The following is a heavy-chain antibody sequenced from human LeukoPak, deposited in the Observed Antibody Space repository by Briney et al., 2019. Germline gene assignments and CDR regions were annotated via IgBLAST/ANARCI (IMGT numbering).Heavy chain of an antibody. CDR2: IKSKTDGGTT. J-gene: IGHJ6*04. Sequence: GGSLRLSCAASGLTFNKAWMGWVRQAPGKGLENIGRIKSKTDGGTTDYAAPVKGRFTISRDNAKNSLYLQMNSLRAEDTAVYYCAELGITMIGGVWGKGTTVTISS. CDR1: GLTFNKAW. V-gene: IGHV3-15*01. CDR3: AELGITMIGGV. D-gene: IGHD3-10*02.